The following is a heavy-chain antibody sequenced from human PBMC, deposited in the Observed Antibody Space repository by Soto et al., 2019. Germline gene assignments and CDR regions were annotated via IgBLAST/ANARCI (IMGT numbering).Heavy chain of an antibody. CDR2: IVVGSGNT. J-gene: IGHJ4*02. CDR3: AKDRVEGSSSPYYFDY. D-gene: IGHD6-6*01. V-gene: IGHV1-58*01. CDR1: GFAFTSSA. Sequence: SVKVSCKASGFAFTSSAVQRVRQARGQRLEWIGWIVVGSGNTNYAQKFQERATITRDMSTSTAYMELSSLRAEDTAVYYCAKDRVEGSSSPYYFDYWGQGTLVTVSS.